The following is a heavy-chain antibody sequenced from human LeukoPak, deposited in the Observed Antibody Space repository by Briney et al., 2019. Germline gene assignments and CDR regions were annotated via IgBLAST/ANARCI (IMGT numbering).Heavy chain of an antibody. V-gene: IGHV4-30-4*01. Sequence: SETLSLICTVSGDSISSGDFFWSWIRQPPGKGLEWIGSIYYSGTTYYNPSLKSRVTLSVDTSKNQFSLKLSSVTAADTAVYYCASYSGSGSHFDYWGQGALVTVSS. CDR2: IYYSGTT. CDR1: GDSISSGDFF. D-gene: IGHD3-10*01. CDR3: ASYSGSGSHFDY. J-gene: IGHJ4*02.